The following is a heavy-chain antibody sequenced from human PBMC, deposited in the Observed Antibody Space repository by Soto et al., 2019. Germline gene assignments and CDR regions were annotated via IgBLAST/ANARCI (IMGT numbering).Heavy chain of an antibody. Sequence: SVKVSCKASGGTFSSYTISWVRQAPGQGLEWMGRIIPILGIANYAQKFQGRVTITADKSTSTAYMELSSLRSEDTAVYYCARVSGIIAAAGSKYYFDYWGQGTLVTVSS. CDR1: GGTFSSYT. V-gene: IGHV1-69*02. D-gene: IGHD6-13*01. CDR3: ARVSGIIAAAGSKYYFDY. J-gene: IGHJ4*02. CDR2: IIPILGIA.